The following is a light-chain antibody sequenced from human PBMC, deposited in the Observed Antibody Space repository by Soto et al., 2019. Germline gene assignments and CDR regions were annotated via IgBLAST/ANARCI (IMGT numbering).Light chain of an antibody. V-gene: IGLV1-44*01. CDR2: SNH. CDR1: TSNLGRNT. Sequence: QTVVTQPPSTSGAPGQRVTLSCSGRTSNLGRNTVIWYQQLPGTAPKLLIFSNHQRPSGVPDRFSGSKSGTSASLAISGLQSEDEAHYYCAAWDDRLNGPVFGGGTKLTVL. CDR3: AAWDDRLNGPV. J-gene: IGLJ3*02.